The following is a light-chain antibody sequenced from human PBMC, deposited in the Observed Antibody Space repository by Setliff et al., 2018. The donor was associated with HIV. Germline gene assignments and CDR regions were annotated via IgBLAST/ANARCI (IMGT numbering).Light chain of an antibody. CDR1: SSNIGSNT. Sequence: QSALTQPPSASGTPGQRVTISCSGSSSNIGSNTVNWYQKLPGTAPKLLIYSNNQRPSGVPDRFSGSKSGSSASLAISGLQSEDEGDYYCAAWDDSLSGRYVFGPGTKVTVL. CDR2: SNN. V-gene: IGLV1-44*01. CDR3: AAWDDSLSGRYV. J-gene: IGLJ1*01.